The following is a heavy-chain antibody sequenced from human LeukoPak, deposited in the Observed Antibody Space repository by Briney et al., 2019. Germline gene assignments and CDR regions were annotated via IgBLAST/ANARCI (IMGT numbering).Heavy chain of an antibody. CDR2: MDGSSGKT. D-gene: IGHD3-22*01. J-gene: IGHJ3*02. Sequence: ASVTVSCKTSGYTFTSYDINWVRQAPGEGLEWMGGMDGSSGKTAYAQKFLGRVTITRNTSISTAYMELSSLTSEDTAVYYCARLYYYASSGYDALDSWGQGTMVTVSS. CDR3: ARLYYYASSGYDALDS. V-gene: IGHV1-8*01. CDR1: GYTFTSYD.